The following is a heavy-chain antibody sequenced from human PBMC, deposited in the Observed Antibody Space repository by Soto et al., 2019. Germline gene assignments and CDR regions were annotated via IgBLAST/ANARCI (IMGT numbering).Heavy chain of an antibody. J-gene: IGHJ5*01. CDR3: VRLIGNSWLDF. D-gene: IGHD1-26*01. CDR1: GYSVSSSSVT. Sequence: SQTLSLTCAISGYSVSSSSVTWNWIRQSPSRGLEWLGRTYYRSKWYNDYAESVKSRITINPDTSKNQFSLHLNSVTPEDTAVYYCVRLIGNSWLDFWGQGTLVTAPQ. CDR2: TYYRSKWYN. V-gene: IGHV6-1*01.